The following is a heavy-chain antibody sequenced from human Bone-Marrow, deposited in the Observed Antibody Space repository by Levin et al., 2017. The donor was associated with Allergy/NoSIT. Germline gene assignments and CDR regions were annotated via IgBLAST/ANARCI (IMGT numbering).Heavy chain of an antibody. CDR3: AGRAMCGDCYSSLDY. Sequence: PGGSLRLSCAASGFIFKTYSMNWVRQAPGKGLEWVSSISSSGSYMYYADSMKGRITISRDNAKNSVYLQMDSLRAEDTAVYYCAGRAMCGDCYSSLDYWGRGTLVTVSS. D-gene: IGHD2-21*02. V-gene: IGHV3-21*06. J-gene: IGHJ4*02. CDR2: ISSSGSYM. CDR1: GFIFKTYS.